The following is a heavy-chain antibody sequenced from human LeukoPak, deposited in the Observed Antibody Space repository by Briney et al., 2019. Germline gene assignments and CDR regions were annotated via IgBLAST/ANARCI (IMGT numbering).Heavy chain of an antibody. D-gene: IGHD3-10*01. Sequence: PGGSLRLSCEVFGFTFSSYWMSWVRQAPGKGLEWVANTKQDGSETYYVDSVKGRFTIYRDNAKNSLYLQMNSPRAEDTAVYYCARHLAGSFYRGIDYWGQGTLVTV. CDR1: GFTFSSYW. CDR2: TKQDGSET. J-gene: IGHJ4*02. V-gene: IGHV3-7*05. CDR3: ARHLAGSFYRGIDY.